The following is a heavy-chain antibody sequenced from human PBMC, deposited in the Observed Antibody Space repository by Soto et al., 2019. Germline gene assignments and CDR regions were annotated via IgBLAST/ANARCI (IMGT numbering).Heavy chain of an antibody. Sequence: PGGSLRLSCAASGFTFRNYAIHWVRQAPGKGLEWVAVISRDGSHKYYLDSVKGRFTISRDNSKDTVSLLMNSLRDDDSAMYYCARSRNSAVADSFDFWGQGTLVTVSS. V-gene: IGHV3-30*04. D-gene: IGHD1-26*01. CDR3: ARSRNSAVADSFDF. CDR1: GFTFRNYA. J-gene: IGHJ4*02. CDR2: ISRDGSHK.